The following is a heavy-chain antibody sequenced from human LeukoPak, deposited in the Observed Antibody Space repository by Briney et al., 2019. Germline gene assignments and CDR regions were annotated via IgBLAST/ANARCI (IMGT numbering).Heavy chain of an antibody. D-gene: IGHD3-3*01. CDR2: ISWDGGRT. V-gene: IGHV3-43D*03. CDR1: GFTFDDYA. Sequence: AGGSLRLSCAASGFTFDDYAMHWVRQVPGKGLEWVSLISWDGGRTYYADSAKGRFTISRDNAKNTLDLQMNSLRAEDTAVYYCVRGMFGPDYWGQGTLVTVSS. CDR3: VRGMFGPDY. J-gene: IGHJ4*02.